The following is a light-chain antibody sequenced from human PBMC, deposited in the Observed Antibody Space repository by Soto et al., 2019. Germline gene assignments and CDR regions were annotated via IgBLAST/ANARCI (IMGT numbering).Light chain of an antibody. CDR3: QQYESFSTFT. Sequence: DIQITQSPSTRSASVGDRVTITCRASQSISSWLAWYQQKPGKAPKLLIYDASSLESGVPSRFSGSGSGRELTLTISSLQPDDFATYYCQQYESFSTFTFGGGTKVDIK. J-gene: IGKJ4*01. CDR1: QSISSW. CDR2: DAS. V-gene: IGKV1-5*01.